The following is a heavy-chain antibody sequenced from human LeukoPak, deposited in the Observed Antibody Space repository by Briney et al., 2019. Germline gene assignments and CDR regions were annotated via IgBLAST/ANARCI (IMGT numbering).Heavy chain of an antibody. D-gene: IGHD2-2*01. Sequence: ASVKVSCKASGYTFTNYGISLVRQAPGQGLEWMAWISANNGETRYAQNLQGRLTMTTDTSTSTAYMELRSLRPDDTAVYYCARVPPSAHQLLSSDYWGQGTQVTVSS. CDR3: ARVPPSAHQLLSSDY. J-gene: IGHJ4*02. CDR2: ISANNGET. CDR1: GYTFTNYG. V-gene: IGHV1-18*04.